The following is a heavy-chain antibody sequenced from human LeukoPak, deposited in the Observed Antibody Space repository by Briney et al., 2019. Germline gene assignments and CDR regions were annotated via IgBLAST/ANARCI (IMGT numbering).Heavy chain of an antibody. V-gene: IGHV3-21*04. J-gene: IGHJ4*02. Sequence: GGSLRLSCAGAGFTFSTHTINWVRQAPGKGLEWVSSISSSSAYIYYADSVKGRFTISRNNAKNSLYLQMNSLRAEDTALYYCARDKGDYHTSGSLFVFGGQGTLVTVSS. D-gene: IGHD3-22*01. CDR1: GFTFSTHT. CDR2: ISSSSAYI. CDR3: ARDKGDYHTSGSLFVF.